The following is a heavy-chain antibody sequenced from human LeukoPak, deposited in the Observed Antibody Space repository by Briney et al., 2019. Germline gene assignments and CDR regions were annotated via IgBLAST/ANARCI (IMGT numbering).Heavy chain of an antibody. V-gene: IGHV1-8*02. Sequence: GASVKVSCKASGYSFRNYDISWVRQATGQGLEWMGWMNPISGNTGYTQNFQGRVTMTRDTSTSTAYMELNSLKSEDTAVYYCTRAPSGSMDRGVDAFDIWGQGTVVTVSS. CDR3: TRAPSGSMDRGVDAFDI. D-gene: IGHD3-10*01. CDR1: GYSFRNYD. J-gene: IGHJ3*02. CDR2: MNPISGNT.